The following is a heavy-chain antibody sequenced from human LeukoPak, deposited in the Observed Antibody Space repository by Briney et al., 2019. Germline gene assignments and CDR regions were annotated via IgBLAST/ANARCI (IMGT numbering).Heavy chain of an antibody. J-gene: IGHJ4*02. V-gene: IGHV4-59*01. CDR1: GGSISRYY. D-gene: IGHD3-22*01. Sequence: SETLSLTCTVSGGSISRYYWNWIRQPPGKGLEWIGYIYYSGSTNYNPSLKSRVAISVDTSKNQFSLKLSSVTAADTAVYYCARGADGSGYYSIFYFDYWGQGTLVTVSS. CDR3: ARGADGSGYYSIFYFDY. CDR2: IYYSGST.